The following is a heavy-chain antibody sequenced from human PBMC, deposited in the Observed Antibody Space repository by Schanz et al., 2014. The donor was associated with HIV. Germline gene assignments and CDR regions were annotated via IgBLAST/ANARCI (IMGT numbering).Heavy chain of an antibody. D-gene: IGHD2-21*02. CDR1: GDSISSSY. CDR2: THYRGST. V-gene: IGHV4-59*12. J-gene: IGHJ4*01. CDR3: ARGDFGGNSVDY. Sequence: QVQLRESGPGLVKPSETLSLTCTVSGDSISSSYWIWIRQPPGKGLEWIGYTHYRGSTNYNPSLKSGGSTSVDTSKNHFSLKLTSVTAADTAVYFCARGDFGGNSVDYWGHGNLVTVSS.